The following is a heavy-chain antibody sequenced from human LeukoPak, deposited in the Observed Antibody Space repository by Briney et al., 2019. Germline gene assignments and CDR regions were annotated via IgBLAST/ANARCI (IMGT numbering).Heavy chain of an antibody. J-gene: IGHJ4*02. V-gene: IGHV3-30*02. Sequence: GGSLRLSRAASGFAFSSYGMHWVRQAPGKGLEWVAFIRYDGSNKYYADYVKGRFTIYRENAKNTVYMKMNSLRAEDTAVYYCAKDYRQLAYFDYWGQGTLVTVSS. CDR2: IRYDGSNK. D-gene: IGHD6-13*01. CDR3: AKDYRQLAYFDY. CDR1: GFAFSSYG.